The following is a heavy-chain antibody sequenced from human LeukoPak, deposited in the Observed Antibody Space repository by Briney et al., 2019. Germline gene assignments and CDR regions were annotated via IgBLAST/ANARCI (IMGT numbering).Heavy chain of an antibody. CDR1: GGTFSSHA. D-gene: IGHD4-17*01. V-gene: IGHV1-69*05. Sequence: EASVKVSCKASGGTFSSHAISWVRQAPGQGLEWMGGIIPIFGTANYAQKFQGRVTITTDESTSAAYMELSSLRSGDTAVYYCARTNDYGDYALLFWGQGTLVTVSS. J-gene: IGHJ4*02. CDR2: IIPIFGTA. CDR3: ARTNDYGDYALLF.